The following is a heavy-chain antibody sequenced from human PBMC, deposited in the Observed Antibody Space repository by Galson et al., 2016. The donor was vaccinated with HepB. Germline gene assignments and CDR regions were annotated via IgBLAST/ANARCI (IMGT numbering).Heavy chain of an antibody. CDR2: ISDTSNYI. CDR3: AKDFTMIVVPYYYYGMDV. Sequence: SLRLSCAASGFTFSTYSMNWVRQAPGKGLEWVSSISDTSNYIYHADSVKGRFTVSRDNSKNTLYLQMNSLRAEDTAVYYCAKDFTMIVVPYYYYGMDVWGQGTTVTVSS. CDR1: GFTFSTYS. D-gene: IGHD3-22*01. J-gene: IGHJ6*02. V-gene: IGHV3-21*01.